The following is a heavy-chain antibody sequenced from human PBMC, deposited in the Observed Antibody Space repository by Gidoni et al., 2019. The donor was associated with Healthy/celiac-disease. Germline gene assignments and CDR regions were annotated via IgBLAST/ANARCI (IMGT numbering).Heavy chain of an antibody. J-gene: IGHJ6*02. CDR1: GFTFSSYA. CDR3: ARDWEGYGMDV. D-gene: IGHD1-26*01. V-gene: IGHV3-30-3*01. CDR2: ISYDGSNK. Sequence: QVQLVESGGGVVQPGRSLRLSCAASGFTFSSYAMHWVRQAPGKGLGCVAVISYDGSNKYYADSVKGRFTISRDNSKNTLYLQMNSLRAEDTAMYYCARDWEGYGMDVWGQGTTVTVSS.